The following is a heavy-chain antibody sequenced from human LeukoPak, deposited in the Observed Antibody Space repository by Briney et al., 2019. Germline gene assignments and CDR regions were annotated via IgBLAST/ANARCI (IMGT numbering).Heavy chain of an antibody. Sequence: ASVKVSCKASGYTFTSYYMHWVRQAPGQGLEWMGIINPSGGSTSYAQKSQGRVTMTRDMSTSTVYMELSSLRSEDTAVYYCARERERVGAVDYWGQGTLVTVSS. CDR3: ARERERVGAVDY. J-gene: IGHJ4*02. CDR2: INPSGGST. V-gene: IGHV1-46*01. CDR1: GYTFTSYY. D-gene: IGHD1-26*01.